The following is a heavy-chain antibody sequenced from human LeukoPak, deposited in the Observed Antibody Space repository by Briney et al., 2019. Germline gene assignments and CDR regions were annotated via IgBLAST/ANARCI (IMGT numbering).Heavy chain of an antibody. CDR3: ARQPRSRVPAARHFDY. Sequence: PSETLSLTCTVSGGSISSSSYYWGWIRQPPGKGLEWIGSIYYSGSTYYNPSLKSRVTISVDTSKNQFSLKLSSVTAADTAVYYCARQPRSRVPAARHFDYWGQGTLVTVSS. CDR1: GGSISSSSYY. CDR2: IYYSGST. J-gene: IGHJ4*02. D-gene: IGHD2-2*01. V-gene: IGHV4-39*01.